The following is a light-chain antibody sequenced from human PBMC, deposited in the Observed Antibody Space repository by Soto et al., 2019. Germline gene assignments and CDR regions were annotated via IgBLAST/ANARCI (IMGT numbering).Light chain of an antibody. J-gene: IGKJ2*01. CDR3: QQYNNWPRI. CDR1: QSISIN. CDR2: GAS. V-gene: IGKV3-15*01. Sequence: IVMTQSPATLSVSPGERATLSCRASQSISINLVWYQQKPGQAPRLLIHGASTRATGIPARISGSGSGTEFTLTISSLQSEVFAVYYCQQYNNWPRIFGQGTKLEIK.